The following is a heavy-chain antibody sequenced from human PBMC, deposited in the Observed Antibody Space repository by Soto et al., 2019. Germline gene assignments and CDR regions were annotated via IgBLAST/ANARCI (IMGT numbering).Heavy chain of an antibody. D-gene: IGHD6-19*01. V-gene: IGHV3-48*03. CDR1: GFTFSIHE. CDR2: ISSIGFAT. CDR3: AREGRVGGIDY. Sequence: GGSLRLSCAASGFTFSIHEMNWVRQAPGKGLEWVSYISSIGFATYYADSVKGRFTISRDNAKNSLYLQMNSLRAEDTAVYYCAREGRVGGIDYWGQGTPVTVSS. J-gene: IGHJ4*02.